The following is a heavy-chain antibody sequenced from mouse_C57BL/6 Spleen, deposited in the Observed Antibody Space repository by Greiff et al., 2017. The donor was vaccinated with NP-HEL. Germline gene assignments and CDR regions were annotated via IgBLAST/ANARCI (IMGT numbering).Heavy chain of an antibody. V-gene: IGHV5-6*01. D-gene: IGHD2-2*01. Sequence: EVKVVESGGDLVKPGGSLKLSCAASGFTFSSYGMSWVRQTPDKRLEWVATISSGGSYTYYPDSVKGRFPISRDNAKNTLYLQMSSLKSEDTAMYYCARHGYDLYYAMDYWGQGTSVTVSS. CDR1: GFTFSSYG. CDR3: ARHGYDLYYAMDY. CDR2: ISSGGSYT. J-gene: IGHJ4*01.